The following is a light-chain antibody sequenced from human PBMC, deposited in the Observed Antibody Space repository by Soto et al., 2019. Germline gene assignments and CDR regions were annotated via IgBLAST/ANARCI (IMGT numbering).Light chain of an antibody. V-gene: IGLV9-49*01. J-gene: IGLJ2*01. CDR3: GADHGSGSNFVYLV. CDR2: VGTGGIVG. Sequence: QSVLTQPPSASASLGASVTLTCTLSSGYSNYKVDWYQQRPGKGPRFVMRVGTGGIVGSKGDGIPDRFSVLGSGLNRYLTIKNIQGEDESDYHCGADHGSGSNFVYLVFGGGTKLTVL. CDR1: SGYSNYK.